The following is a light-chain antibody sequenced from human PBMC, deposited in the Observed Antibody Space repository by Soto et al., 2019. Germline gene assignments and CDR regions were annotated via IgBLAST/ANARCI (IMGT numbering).Light chain of an antibody. CDR1: SSDVGAYNY. CDR3: SSYTTRSSYV. Sequence: QSVLTQPASVSGSPGQSITISCTGTSSDVGAYNYVSWYQQHPGKAPKLMIWDVYNRPSGVSHRFSGSKSGNTASLTIFGLQAEDEADYYCSSYTTRSSYVFGTGTKATVL. CDR2: DVY. V-gene: IGLV2-14*01. J-gene: IGLJ1*01.